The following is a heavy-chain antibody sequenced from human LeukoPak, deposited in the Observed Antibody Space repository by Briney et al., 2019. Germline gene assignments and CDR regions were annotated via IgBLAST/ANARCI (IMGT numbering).Heavy chain of an antibody. Sequence: GGSLRLSCAASGFTFTSYSMNWVRQAPGQGLEWVSYISSSSSTIYYADSVKGRFTISRDNAKNSLYLQMNSLRADDTAVYYCADGAGPPRWHFWGQGTLVIVTS. CDR3: ADGAGPPRWHF. CDR2: ISSSSSTI. D-gene: IGHD4-17*01. V-gene: IGHV3-48*01. CDR1: GFTFTSYS. J-gene: IGHJ4*02.